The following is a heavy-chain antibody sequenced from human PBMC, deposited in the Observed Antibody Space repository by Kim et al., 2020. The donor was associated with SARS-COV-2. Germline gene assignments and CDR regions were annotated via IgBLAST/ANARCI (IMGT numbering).Heavy chain of an antibody. V-gene: IGHV3-30*18. J-gene: IGHJ4*02. Sequence: GGSLRLSCAASGFTFSTYGMHWVRQAPGKGLEWVAVVSNDGSNKYYADSVKGRFTISRDNSKNTLYLQMNSLRAEDTAVYYCAKDQMGLGYIFDHWGQGTLVTVSS. CDR3: AKDQMGLGYIFDH. CDR2: VSNDGSNK. D-gene: IGHD5-18*01. CDR1: GFTFSTYG.